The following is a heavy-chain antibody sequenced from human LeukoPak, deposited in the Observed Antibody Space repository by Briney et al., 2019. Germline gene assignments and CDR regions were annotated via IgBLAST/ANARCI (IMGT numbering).Heavy chain of an antibody. CDR2: ISDSGGST. V-gene: IGHV3-23*01. Sequence: PGGSLRLSCATSGFTFSVYAMSWVRQAPGKGLEWVSTISDSGGSTYYADSVKGRFTISRGNSKNTLFLQMNSLRAEDTAVYYCPRMYYYDGSDYYCDYWGQGTLVTVSS. J-gene: IGHJ4*02. CDR3: PRMYYYDGSDYYCDY. CDR1: GFTFSVYA. D-gene: IGHD3-22*01.